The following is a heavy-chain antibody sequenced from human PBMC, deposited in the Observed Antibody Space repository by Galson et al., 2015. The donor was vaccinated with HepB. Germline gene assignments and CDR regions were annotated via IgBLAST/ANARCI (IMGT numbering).Heavy chain of an antibody. CDR2: IWPRDSNT. J-gene: IGHJ5*01. CDR3: ARGVAASGLSCWLDS. Sequence: QSGAEVKKPGESLQISCEASGYSFVNYWIVWVRQMPGKGLEWMGIIWPRDSNTVYSPSFQGQVTISADKSISTAFLQWRSLKASDTAIYYCARGVAASGLSCWLDSWGQGTLVTVST. V-gene: IGHV5-51*03. CDR1: GYSFVNYW. D-gene: IGHD2-15*01.